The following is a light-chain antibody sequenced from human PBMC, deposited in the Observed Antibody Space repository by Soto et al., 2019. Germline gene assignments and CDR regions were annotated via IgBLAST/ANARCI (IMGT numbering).Light chain of an antibody. J-gene: IGKJ1*01. CDR3: QQRSNWPLWT. V-gene: IGKV3-11*01. Sequence: EFVLTQSPATLSLSPGERASLSCRASQSVSSYLAWYQQTPGQAPRLLIYDASNRATGIPARFSGSGSGTDVTHTISSLEPEDFAVYYCQQRSNWPLWTFGQGTKVEIK. CDR2: DAS. CDR1: QSVSSY.